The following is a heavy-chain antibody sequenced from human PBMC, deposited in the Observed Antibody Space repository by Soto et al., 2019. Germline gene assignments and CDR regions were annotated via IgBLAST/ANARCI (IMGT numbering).Heavy chain of an antibody. D-gene: IGHD5-12*01. V-gene: IGHV3-7*01. Sequence: EVQLVESGGGLVQPGGSLRLSCAGSGFTFSSYWMSWVRQAPGKGLEWVANIKQDGSEKYYVDSVKGRFTISRDNAKNSLYLQMNSLRAEDTAVYYCARDTPANREGLRLFYWGQGTLVTVSS. CDR2: IKQDGSEK. CDR1: GFTFSSYW. J-gene: IGHJ4*02. CDR3: ARDTPANREGLRLFY.